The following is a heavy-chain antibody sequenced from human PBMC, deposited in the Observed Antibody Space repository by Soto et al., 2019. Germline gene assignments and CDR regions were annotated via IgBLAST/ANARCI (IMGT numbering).Heavy chain of an antibody. CDR1: GFTVSSNY. J-gene: IGHJ3*02. CDR2: IYSGGST. Sequence: GGSLRLSCAASGFTVSSNYMSWVRQAPGKGLEWVSVIYSGGSTYYADSVKGRFTISRDNSKNTLYLQMNSLRAEDTAVYYCASLSSSWTLGAFDIWGQGTMVTV. D-gene: IGHD6-13*01. CDR3: ASLSSSWTLGAFDI. V-gene: IGHV3-66*01.